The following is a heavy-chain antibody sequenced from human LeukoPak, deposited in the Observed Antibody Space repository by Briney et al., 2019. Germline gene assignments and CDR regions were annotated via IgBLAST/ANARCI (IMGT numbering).Heavy chain of an antibody. CDR3: AKGPLEDPVDAFDI. CDR2: ISYDGSNK. V-gene: IGHV3-30*18. CDR1: GFTFSSYG. J-gene: IGHJ3*02. D-gene: IGHD2-15*01. Sequence: GGSLRLSCAASGFTFSSYGMHWVRQAPGKGLEWVAVISYDGSNKYYADSVKGRFTISRDNSKNTLYLQMNSLRAEDTAVYYCAKGPLEDPVDAFDIWGQGTMVTVSS.